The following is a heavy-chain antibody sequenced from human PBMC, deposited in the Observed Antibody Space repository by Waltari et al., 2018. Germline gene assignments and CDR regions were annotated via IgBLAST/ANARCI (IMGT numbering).Heavy chain of an antibody. CDR3: ARLQDYGDHGGGSYYYMDV. CDR2: SYPGDSYA. J-gene: IGHJ6*03. V-gene: IGHV5-51*01. D-gene: IGHD4-17*01. CDR1: GYSFTSYW. Sequence: EVQLVQSGAEVKKPGESLKISCKGSGYSFTSYWIGWVRQMPGKGLGWMGVSYPGDSYARYSPAFQGQVTISADKSISTAYLQWSSLKASDTAMYYFARLQDYGDHGGGSYYYMDVWGKGTTVTVSS.